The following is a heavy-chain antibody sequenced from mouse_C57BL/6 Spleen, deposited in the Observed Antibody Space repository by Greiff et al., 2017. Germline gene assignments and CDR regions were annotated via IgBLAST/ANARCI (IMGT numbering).Heavy chain of an antibody. D-gene: IGHD2-14*01. CDR2: IWSGGST. Sequence: VQLQQSGPGLVQPSQSLSITCTVSGFSLTSYGVHWVRQSPGKGLEWLGVIWSGGSTDYNAAFISRLSLSKDNSKSQVFFKMNSLQADDTAIYYCARNGGYRAMDYWGQGTSVTVSS. V-gene: IGHV2-2*01. CDR3: ARNGGYRAMDY. CDR1: GFSLTSYG. J-gene: IGHJ4*01.